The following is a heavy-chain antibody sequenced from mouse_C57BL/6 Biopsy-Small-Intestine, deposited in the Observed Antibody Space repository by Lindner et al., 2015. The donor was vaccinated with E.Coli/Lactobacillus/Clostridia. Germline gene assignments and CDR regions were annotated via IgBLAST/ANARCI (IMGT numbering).Heavy chain of an antibody. Sequence: VQLQESGAELVRPGASVKLSCTASGFNIKDDYIHWVNQRPEQGLEWIGWIDPENGDTEYASKFQGKATITADTSSNTAYLQLSSLTSEDTAVYYCTTIYYGSSYGGYFDVWGTGTTVTVSS. V-gene: IGHV14-4*01. J-gene: IGHJ1*03. CDR1: GFNIKDDY. D-gene: IGHD1-1*01. CDR2: IDPENGDT. CDR3: TTIYYGSSYGGYFDV.